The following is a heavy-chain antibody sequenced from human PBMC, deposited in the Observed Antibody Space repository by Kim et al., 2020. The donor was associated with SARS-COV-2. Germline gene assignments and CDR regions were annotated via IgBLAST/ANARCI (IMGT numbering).Heavy chain of an antibody. Sequence: NYAQKVPGRRTITADKSTTIAFMELSSLRSEDTAVYYCAKDGDYGDYVDYWGQGTLVTVSS. CDR3: AKDGDYGDYVDY. J-gene: IGHJ4*02. D-gene: IGHD4-17*01. V-gene: IGHV1-69*04.